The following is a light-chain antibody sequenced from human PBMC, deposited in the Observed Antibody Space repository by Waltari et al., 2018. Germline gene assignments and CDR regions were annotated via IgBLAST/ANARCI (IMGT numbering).Light chain of an antibody. J-gene: IGKJ4*01. CDR2: GAS. Sequence: EVVMTQSPAALSVSPGERVTLSCKASQNIDNNLAWYQQKPGQSPRLLLYGASTRATGVPARFSGSGSGTEFTLTISSLQSEDCAVFYCQQYNRWPPLTFGGGTKVEIK. CDR3: QQYNRWPPLT. V-gene: IGKV3-15*01. CDR1: QNIDNN.